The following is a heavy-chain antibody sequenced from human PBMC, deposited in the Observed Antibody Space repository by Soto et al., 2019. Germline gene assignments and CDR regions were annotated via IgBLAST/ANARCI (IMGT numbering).Heavy chain of an antibody. Sequence: SETLSLTCTVSGASITTHYWSWIRQPPGKGLEWIGYISYSGSTDYNPSLKSRVTISFDASKNQISLQVRSATAADAAVYYCARDLKEYCSDGKCNWFDPWGQGTLVTVSS. CDR2: ISYSGST. D-gene: IGHD2-15*01. CDR3: ARDLKEYCSDGKCNWFDP. CDR1: GASITTHY. J-gene: IGHJ5*02. V-gene: IGHV4-59*11.